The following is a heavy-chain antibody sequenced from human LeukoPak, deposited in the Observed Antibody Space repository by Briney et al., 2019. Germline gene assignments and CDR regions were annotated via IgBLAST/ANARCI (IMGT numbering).Heavy chain of an antibody. Sequence: GASVKVSCKASGYTFTSYGISWVRQAPGQGLEWMGWISAYNGNTNYAQKLQGRVTMTTDTSTSTAYMELRSLRSDDTAVYYCASRYYYGSGSSTHYYGMDVWGQGTTVTVSS. CDR2: ISAYNGNT. J-gene: IGHJ6*02. CDR3: ASRYYYGSGSSTHYYGMDV. CDR1: GYTFTSYG. D-gene: IGHD3-10*01. V-gene: IGHV1-18*01.